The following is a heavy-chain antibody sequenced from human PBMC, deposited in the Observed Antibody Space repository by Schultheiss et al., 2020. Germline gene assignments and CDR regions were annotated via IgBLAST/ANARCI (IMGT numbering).Heavy chain of an antibody. D-gene: IGHD3-3*01. CDR2: IWYDGSNK. Sequence: GSLRLSCAASGFTFSSYGMHWVRQAPGKGLEWVAVIWYDGSNKYYADSVKGRFTISRDNSKNTLYLQMNSLRAEDTAVYYCAREVLYDFWSGYRALWNPGFDYWGQGTLVTVSS. V-gene: IGHV3-33*01. J-gene: IGHJ4*02. CDR3: AREVLYDFWSGYRALWNPGFDY. CDR1: GFTFSSYG.